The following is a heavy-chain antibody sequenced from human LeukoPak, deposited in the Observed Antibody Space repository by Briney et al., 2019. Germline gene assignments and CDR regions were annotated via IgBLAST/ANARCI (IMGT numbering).Heavy chain of an antibody. D-gene: IGHD6-19*01. Sequence: GASVKVSCKASGYTFTGYYMHWVRQAPGQGLEWMGWINPNSGGTNYAQKFQGRVTMTRDTSISTAYMELSRLRSDDTAVYYCARATYSSGWRSNLVDYWGQGTLVTVSS. J-gene: IGHJ4*02. CDR2: INPNSGGT. CDR3: ARATYSSGWRSNLVDY. CDR1: GYTFTGYY. V-gene: IGHV1-2*02.